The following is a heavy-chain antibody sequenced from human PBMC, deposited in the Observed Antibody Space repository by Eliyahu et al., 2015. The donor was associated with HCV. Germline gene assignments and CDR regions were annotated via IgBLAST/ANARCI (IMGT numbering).Heavy chain of an antibody. D-gene: IGHD3-22*01. CDR2: IYWDDQK. J-gene: IGHJ5*02. Sequence: QITLKESGPTLVKPTETLTLTCTLSGLSLSXSGVAVGWLRQPPGKALEWLALIYWDDQKHYSPSLNSRLTITKDTSKNQVVLTVTNMDPVDTATYYCAYRPGYYDSIPYAWGQGTLVTVSS. CDR1: GLSLSXSGVA. CDR3: AYRPGYYDSIPYA. V-gene: IGHV2-5*02.